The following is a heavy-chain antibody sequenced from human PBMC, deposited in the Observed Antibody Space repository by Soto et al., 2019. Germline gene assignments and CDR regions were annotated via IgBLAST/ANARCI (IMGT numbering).Heavy chain of an antibody. CDR2: ISANSRKT. V-gene: IGHV1-18*01. J-gene: IGHJ4*02. CDR3: ARGASGEVSFDY. CDR1: GYTFSTFG. Sequence: QIQLVQSGAEVEKPGASVKVSCKASGYTFSTFGISWVRQAPGQGLEWMGWISANSRKTKYAQRVQGRVTLTTDTSTSTAYMELRSLRSDDTAVYYCARGASGEVSFDYWGQGILVTVSS. D-gene: IGHD3-10*01.